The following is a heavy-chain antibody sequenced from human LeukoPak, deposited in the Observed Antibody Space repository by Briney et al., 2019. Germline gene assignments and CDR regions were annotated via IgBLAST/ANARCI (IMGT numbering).Heavy chain of an antibody. CDR2: ISAYNGNT. V-gene: IGHV1-18*01. CDR3: ARGPDIYGGPEDYYYMDV. CDR1: GYTFTSYG. D-gene: IGHD4-23*01. Sequence: ASVKVSCKASGYTFTSYGISWVRQAPGQGLEWMGWISAYNGNTNYAQKLQGRVTMTTDTSSSTAYMELRSLRSDDTAGYYCARGPDIYGGPEDYYYMDVWGKGTMVTISS. J-gene: IGHJ6*03.